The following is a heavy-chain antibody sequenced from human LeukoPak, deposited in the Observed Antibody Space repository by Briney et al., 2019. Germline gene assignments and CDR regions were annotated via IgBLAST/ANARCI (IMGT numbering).Heavy chain of an antibody. Sequence: PSETLSLTCTVSGGSISSYYWSWIRQPPGKGLEWIGYIYYSGSTNYNPSLKSRVTISVDTSKNQFSLKLSSVTAADTAVYYCASGRSSWPHYYFDYWGQGTLVTVSS. J-gene: IGHJ4*02. CDR2: IYYSGST. CDR3: ASGRSSWPHYYFDY. CDR1: GGSISSYY. D-gene: IGHD6-13*01. V-gene: IGHV4-59*08.